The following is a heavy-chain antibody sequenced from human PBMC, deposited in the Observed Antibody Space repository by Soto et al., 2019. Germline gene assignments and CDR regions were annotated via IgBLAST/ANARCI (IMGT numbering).Heavy chain of an antibody. V-gene: IGHV3-23*01. D-gene: IGHD4-17*01. CDR2: ISDSGST. Sequence: QPGGSLRLSCAASGFTFNNYALSWVRQPPGKGLEWISTISDSGSTYYADSVKGRFTISRDNSKNTLYLQMNSLRAEDTAVYYCAKEQGDYWGDDWFDPWGQGTLVTVSS. CDR1: GFTFNNYA. CDR3: AKEQGDYWGDDWFDP. J-gene: IGHJ5*02.